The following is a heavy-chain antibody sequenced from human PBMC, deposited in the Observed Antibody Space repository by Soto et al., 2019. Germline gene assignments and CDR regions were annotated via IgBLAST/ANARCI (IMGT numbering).Heavy chain of an antibody. J-gene: IGHJ4*02. D-gene: IGHD3-3*01. CDR3: AKARAQYYDFWSGYPVDY. Sequence: PGGSLRLSCAASGFTFSSYAMHWVRQAPGKGLEYVSAISSNGGSIYYGNSVKGRFTISRDNSKNTLYLQMNSLRAEDTAVYYCAKARAQYYDFWSGYPVDYWGQGTLVTVSS. CDR1: GFTFSSYA. V-gene: IGHV3-64*01. CDR2: ISSNGGSI.